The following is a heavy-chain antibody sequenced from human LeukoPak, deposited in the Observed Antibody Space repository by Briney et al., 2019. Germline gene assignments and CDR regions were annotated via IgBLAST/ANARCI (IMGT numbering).Heavy chain of an antibody. CDR1: GFTFSSFG. CDR3: AKSGIAAAGQRGYFDY. J-gene: IGHJ4*02. Sequence: PGGSLRLSCAASGFTFSSFGIHWVCQAPGKGLEWVAVISNDGSNKYYADSVKGRFTISRDNSKNTVYLQMSSLRGEDTAVYYCAKSGIAAAGQRGYFDYWGQGTLVTVSS. CDR2: ISNDGSNK. V-gene: IGHV3-30*18. D-gene: IGHD6-13*01.